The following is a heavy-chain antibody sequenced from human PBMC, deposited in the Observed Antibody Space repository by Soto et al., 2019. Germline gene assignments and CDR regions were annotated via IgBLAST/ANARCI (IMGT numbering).Heavy chain of an antibody. V-gene: IGHV4-34*01. CDR2: INHSGST. CDR1: GGSFSGYY. D-gene: IGHD6-19*01. Sequence: SETLSLTCAVYGGSFSGYYWSWIRQPPGKGLEWIGEINHSGSTNYNPSLKSRVTISVDTSKNQFSLKLSSVTAADTTVYYSTRGRGQGLAGNWFDPWGQGTLVTVSS. CDR3: TRGRGQGLAGNWFDP. J-gene: IGHJ5*02.